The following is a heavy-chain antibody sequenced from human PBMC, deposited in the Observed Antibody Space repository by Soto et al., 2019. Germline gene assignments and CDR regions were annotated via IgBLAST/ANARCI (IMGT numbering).Heavy chain of an antibody. CDR2: INAGNGNT. CDR1: GYTFTSYA. J-gene: IGHJ6*02. V-gene: IGHV1-3*01. Sequence: ASVKVSCKASGYTFTSYAMHWVRQAPGQRLEWMGWINAGNGNTKYSQKFQGRVTMTTDTSTSTAYMELRSLRSDDTAVYYCATTYYYDSSGYYDYYYYGMDVWGQGTTVTVSS. CDR3: ATTYYYDSSGYYDYYYYGMDV. D-gene: IGHD3-22*01.